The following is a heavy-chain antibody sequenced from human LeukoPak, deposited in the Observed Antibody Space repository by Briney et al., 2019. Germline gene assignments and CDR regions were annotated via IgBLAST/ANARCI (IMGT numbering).Heavy chain of an antibody. J-gene: IGHJ6*03. CDR2: IYHSGST. V-gene: IGHV4-38-2*02. D-gene: IGHD3-9*01. Sequence: PSETLSLTCTVSGYSISSGYYWGWIRQPPGKGLEWIGSIYHSGSTYYNPSLKSRVTISVDTSKNQFSLKLSSVTAADTAVYYCASDGYFEENYYYMDVWGKGTTVTVSS. CDR3: ASDGYFEENYYYMDV. CDR1: GYSISSGYY.